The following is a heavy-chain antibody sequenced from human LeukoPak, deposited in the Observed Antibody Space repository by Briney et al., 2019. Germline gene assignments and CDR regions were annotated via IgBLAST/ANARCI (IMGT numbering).Heavy chain of an antibody. CDR1: GFTFSSYE. V-gene: IGHV3-48*03. CDR3: ARGVKGSYDYFDY. J-gene: IGHJ4*02. D-gene: IGHD1-26*01. Sequence: PGGSLRLSCAASGFTFSSYEMNWVRQAPGKGLEWVSYISSSGSTIYYADSVKGRFTISRDNAKNSLYLQMNSLRAEHTAVYYCARGVKGSYDYFDYWGQGTLVTVSS. CDR2: ISSSGSTI.